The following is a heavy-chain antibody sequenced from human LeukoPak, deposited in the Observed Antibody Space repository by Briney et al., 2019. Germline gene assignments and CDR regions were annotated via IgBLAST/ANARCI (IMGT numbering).Heavy chain of an antibody. CDR2: IYTSGST. V-gene: IGHV4-4*07. CDR1: GGSISSYY. Sequence: SETLSLTCTVSGGSISSYYWSWIRQPAGEGLEWIGRIYTSGSTNYNPSLKSRVTMSVDTSKNQFSLKLNSVTAADTAVYYCARGKGYCTSTSCGYCSGGSCCAIYYYYYMDVWGKGTTVTVSS. D-gene: IGHD2-2*01. CDR3: ARGKGYCTSTSCGYCSGGSCCAIYYYYYMDV. J-gene: IGHJ6*03.